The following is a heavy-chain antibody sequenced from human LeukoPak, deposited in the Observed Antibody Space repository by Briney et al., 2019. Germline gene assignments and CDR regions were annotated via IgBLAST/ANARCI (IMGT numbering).Heavy chain of an antibody. V-gene: IGHV4-39*01. J-gene: IGHJ4*02. CDR2: IYSSGNT. D-gene: IGHD5-12*01. Sequence: SETLSLTCAVSGASISSSNYDWGWVRQSPGKGLEWIGNIYSSGNTYYNASLKSRVTMYIDTSKNQFSLKLSSVTAADTAMYYCAKSNGYGLIDYWGQGTLVTVSS. CDR1: GASISSSNYD. CDR3: AKSNGYGLIDY.